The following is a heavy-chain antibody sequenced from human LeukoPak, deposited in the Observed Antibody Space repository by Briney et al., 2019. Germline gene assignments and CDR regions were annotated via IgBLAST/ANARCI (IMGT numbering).Heavy chain of an antibody. Sequence: ASVKVSCKASGYTFTGYYMHWVRQAPGQGLEWMGWINPNSGGTNYAQKFQGRVTMTRDTSISTAYMELSRLRSEDTAVYYCARGGYSYGYYYYGMDVWGQGTTVTVSS. J-gene: IGHJ6*02. CDR1: GYTFTGYY. V-gene: IGHV1-2*02. D-gene: IGHD5-18*01. CDR2: INPNSGGT. CDR3: ARGGYSYGYYYYGMDV.